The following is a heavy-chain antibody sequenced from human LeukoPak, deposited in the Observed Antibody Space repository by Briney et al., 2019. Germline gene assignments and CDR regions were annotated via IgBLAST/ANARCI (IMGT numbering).Heavy chain of an antibody. J-gene: IGHJ6*03. D-gene: IGHD2-15*01. CDR3: ARVRWGYCSGGSCYSYYYYYYYMDV. Sequence: SETLSLTCTVSGGSISSYYWSWIRQPPGKGLEWIGYIYYSGSTNYNPSLKSRVTISVDTSKNQFSLKLSSVTAADTAVYYCARVRWGYCSGGSCYSYYYYYYYMDVWGKGTTVTVSS. V-gene: IGHV4-59*12. CDR1: GGSISSYY. CDR2: IYYSGST.